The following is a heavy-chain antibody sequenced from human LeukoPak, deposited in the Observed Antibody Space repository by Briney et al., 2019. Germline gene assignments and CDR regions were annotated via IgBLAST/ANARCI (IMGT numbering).Heavy chain of an antibody. V-gene: IGHV1-2*04. CDR2: INPNSGGT. J-gene: IGHJ1*01. CDR3: ARANAPYYYDSSGYYQYFQH. D-gene: IGHD3-22*01. Sequence: ASVKVSCKASGYTFTGYYMHWVRQAPGQGLEWMGWINPNSGGTNYAQKFQGWVTMTRDTSISTAYMELSRLRSDDTAVYYCARANAPYYYDSSGYYQYFQHWGQGTLVTVSS. CDR1: GYTFTGYY.